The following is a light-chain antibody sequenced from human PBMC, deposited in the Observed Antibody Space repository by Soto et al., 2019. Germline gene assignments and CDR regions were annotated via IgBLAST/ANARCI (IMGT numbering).Light chain of an antibody. J-gene: IGLJ3*02. V-gene: IGLV2-8*01. CDR2: EVT. CDR1: SSDVGGYNY. CDR3: SSYAASNNFYFV. Sequence: QSVLTQPPSASGSPGQSVTISCTGTSSDVGGYNYVSWYQQYPGRAPKLMIYEVTKRPSGVPDRFSGSKSGNTASLTGSGLQAEDEADYYCSSYAASNNFYFVFGGGTKVTVL.